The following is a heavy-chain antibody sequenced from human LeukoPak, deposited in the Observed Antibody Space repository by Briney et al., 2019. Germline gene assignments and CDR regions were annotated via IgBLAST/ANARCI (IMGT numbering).Heavy chain of an antibody. V-gene: IGHV3-74*01. CDR2: LNSDGSTT. Sequence: GGSLRLSCAASGFTFSSYWMHWVRQAPGKGLVWVSHLNSDGSTTTYADSVKGRFTISRDNAKNTLYLQMNSLRAEDTAVYYCASGVSNYYYYGMDVWGQGTTVTVSS. J-gene: IGHJ6*02. CDR1: GFTFSSYW. D-gene: IGHD6-13*01. CDR3: ASGVSNYYYYGMDV.